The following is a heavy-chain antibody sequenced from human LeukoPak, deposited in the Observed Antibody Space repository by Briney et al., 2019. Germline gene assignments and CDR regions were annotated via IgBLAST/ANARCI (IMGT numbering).Heavy chain of an antibody. D-gene: IGHD5-24*01. CDR3: AKDLRLGFAGALVETIVYYYYYYMDV. V-gene: IGHV3-30*02. CDR1: GFTFSSYG. CDR2: IRYDGSNK. J-gene: IGHJ6*03. Sequence: GGSLRLSCAASGFTFSSYGMHWVRQAPGKGLEWVAFIRYDGSNKYYADSVKGRFTIPRDNSKNTLYLQMNSLRAEDTAVYYCAKDLRLGFAGALVETIVYYYYYYMDVWGKGTTVTVSS.